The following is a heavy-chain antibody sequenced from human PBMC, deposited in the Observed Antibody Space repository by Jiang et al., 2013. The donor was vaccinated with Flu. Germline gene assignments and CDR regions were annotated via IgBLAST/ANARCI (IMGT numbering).Heavy chain of an antibody. J-gene: IGHJ6*03. V-gene: IGHV1-69*01. Sequence: GAEVKKPGSSVKVSCKASGGTFSSYAISWVRQAPGQGLEWMGGIIPIFGTANYAQKFQGRVTITADESTSTAYMELSSLRSEDTAVYYCAKTSDFWSGYYNGKYDGNYYYYYYMDVWGKGTTVNRLL. D-gene: IGHD3-3*01. CDR3: AKTSDFWSGYYNGKYDGNYYYYYYMDV. CDR1: GGTFSSYA. CDR2: IIPIFGTA.